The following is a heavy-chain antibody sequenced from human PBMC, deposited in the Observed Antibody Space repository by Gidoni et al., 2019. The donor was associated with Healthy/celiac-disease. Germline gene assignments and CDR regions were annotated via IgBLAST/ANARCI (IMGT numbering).Heavy chain of an antibody. V-gene: IGHV3-11*01. CDR2: ISSSDSTK. J-gene: IGHJ3*02. D-gene: IGHD3-3*01. CDR3: ERARLDDCWSGGALDI. CDR1: GFTFSDYY. Sequence: QLRLVVSGGGLVKPGGSLGLSCAGSGFTFSDYYMGWMRQAPGRGWEGVIYISSSDSTKYYAESVKCRFTIYRDNTKMSLYLQMNSLRDEDTAVYDSERARLDDCWSGGALDIWGQGTMVTVSS.